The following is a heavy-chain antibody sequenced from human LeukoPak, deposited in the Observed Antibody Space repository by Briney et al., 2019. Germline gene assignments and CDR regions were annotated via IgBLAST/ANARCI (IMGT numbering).Heavy chain of an antibody. CDR2: IYHSGSA. CDR3: ARGDRLLFY. V-gene: IGHV4-30-2*06. Sequence: SQTLSLTCAVSGASISEYGCYWSWIRQSSGRGLEWIGYIYHSGSAYYNPSLMSRATISADRSKNQYFLNVTSVTAADTAMYYCARGDRLLFYWGPGTQVTVSS. CDR1: GASISEYGCY. J-gene: IGHJ4*02.